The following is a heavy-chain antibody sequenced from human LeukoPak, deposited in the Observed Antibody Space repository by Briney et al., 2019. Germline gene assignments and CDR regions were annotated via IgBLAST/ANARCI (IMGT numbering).Heavy chain of an antibody. CDR3: ARDLAVAGTN. J-gene: IGHJ4*02. CDR2: INPSDGST. Sequence: GASVKVSCKASGYTFTSYYIHLVRQAPGQGFEWMAIINPSDGSTTNSQKFQGRVTMTRDTSTSTVYMELSGLRSEDTALYYCARDLAVAGTNWGQGTLVTVSS. D-gene: IGHD6-19*01. V-gene: IGHV1-46*01. CDR1: GYTFTSYY.